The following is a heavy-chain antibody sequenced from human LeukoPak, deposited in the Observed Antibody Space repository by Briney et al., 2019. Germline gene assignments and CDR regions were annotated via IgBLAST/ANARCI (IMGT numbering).Heavy chain of an antibody. D-gene: IGHD3-22*01. CDR3: ATNMMVVIIGGAFNI. Sequence: SETLSLTCAVYGGSISGSYWSWIRQTPGKGLEWIGEISHSGRINYNPSLKSRVTISVDTSKNQFSLKLSSVTAADTAVYYCATNMMVVIIGGAFNIWGQGTVVTVSS. V-gene: IGHV4-34*01. CDR1: GGSISGSY. J-gene: IGHJ3*02. CDR2: ISHSGRI.